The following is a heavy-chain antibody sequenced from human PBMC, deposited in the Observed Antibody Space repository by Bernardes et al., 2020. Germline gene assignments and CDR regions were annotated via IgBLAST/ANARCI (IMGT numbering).Heavy chain of an antibody. J-gene: IGHJ6*02. CDR2: ISYDGSNK. Sequence: GGSLRLSCAASGFTFSSYGMHWVRQAPGKGLEWVAVISYDGSNKYYADSVKGRFTISRDNSKNTLYLQMNSLRAEDTAVYYCAKDRRIVVAKINYYYGMDVWGQGTTVTVSS. CDR1: GFTFSSYG. CDR3: AKDRRIVVAKINYYYGMDV. V-gene: IGHV3-30*18. D-gene: IGHD2-15*01.